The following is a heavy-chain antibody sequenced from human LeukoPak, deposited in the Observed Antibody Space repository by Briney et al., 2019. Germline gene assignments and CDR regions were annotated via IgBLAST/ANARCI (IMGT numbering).Heavy chain of an antibody. CDR1: GYSISTGYY. Sequence: PSEALSLTCTVTGYSISTGYYWGWIRQTPGKGLEWIGSLYHSGSRYYNPSLKSRVTISVDTPKNEFSLKLNSVTAADSGVYYCARFNPESDFWGHGTRVTVSS. J-gene: IGHJ5*01. CDR3: ARFNPESDF. V-gene: IGHV4-38-2*02. CDR2: LYHSGSR.